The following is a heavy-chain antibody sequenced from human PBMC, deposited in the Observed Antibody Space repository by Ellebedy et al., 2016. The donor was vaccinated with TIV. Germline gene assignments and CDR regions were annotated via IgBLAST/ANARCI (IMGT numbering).Heavy chain of an antibody. D-gene: IGHD3-9*01. V-gene: IGHV3-33*01. CDR3: ARDRGLRYFDWLPDY. CDR1: GFTFSSYG. Sequence: GGSLRLXXAASGFTFSSYGMHWVRQAPGKGLEWVAVIWYDGSNKYYADSVKGRFTISRDNSKNTLYLQMNSLRAEDTAVYYCARDRGLRYFDWLPDYWGQGTLVTVSS. J-gene: IGHJ4*02. CDR2: IWYDGSNK.